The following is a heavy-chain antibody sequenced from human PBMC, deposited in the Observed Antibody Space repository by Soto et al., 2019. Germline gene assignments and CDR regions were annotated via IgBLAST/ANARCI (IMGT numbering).Heavy chain of an antibody. V-gene: IGHV3-73*02. J-gene: IGHJ4*02. CDR3: TRQFYGLNYGGVY. CDR1: GFSFSGSS. Sequence: EVQLVESGGDLVQPGGSLKLSCAASGFSFSGSSMPWVRQASGKGLEWVGRIRSKADKYETAYASSVKGRFTISRDDSKTTAYLQMNSLKSEDTSVYDCTRQFYGLNYGGVYWGQGTLVTVSS. D-gene: IGHD3-10*01. CDR2: IRSKADKYET.